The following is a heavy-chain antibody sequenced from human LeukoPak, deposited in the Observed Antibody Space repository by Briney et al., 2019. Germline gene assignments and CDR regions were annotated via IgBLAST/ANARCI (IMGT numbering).Heavy chain of an antibody. V-gene: IGHV1-24*01. D-gene: IGHD6-19*01. CDR3: ATDSSGWYALPDY. CDR2: FDPEDGET. J-gene: IGHJ4*02. Sequence: ASVKVSCKVSGYTLTELSMHWVRQAPGKGLEWMGGFDPEDGETIYAQKFQGRVTKTEDTSTDTAYMELSSLRSEDTAVYYCATDSSGWYALPDYWGQGTLVTVSS. CDR1: GYTLTELS.